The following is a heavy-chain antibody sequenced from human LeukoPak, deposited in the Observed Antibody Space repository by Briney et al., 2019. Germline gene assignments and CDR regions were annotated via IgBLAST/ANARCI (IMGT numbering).Heavy chain of an antibody. Sequence: GGSLRLSCAASGSTFSSHAMSWVRQAPGKGLEWVSTISGDGGITYYADSVKGRFTISRDNSKNTLYLQMNSLRAEDTAVYYCGKDLLSGSSACYLTPIDYWGQGTLVTVSS. V-gene: IGHV3-23*01. CDR3: GKDLLSGSSACYLTPIDY. CDR2: ISGDGGIT. D-gene: IGHD2-2*01. J-gene: IGHJ4*02. CDR1: GSTFSSHA.